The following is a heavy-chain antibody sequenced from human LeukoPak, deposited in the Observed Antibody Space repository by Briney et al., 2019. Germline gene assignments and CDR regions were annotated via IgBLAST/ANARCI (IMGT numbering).Heavy chain of an antibody. Sequence: PGGSLRLSCAASGFTFSTYWMTWVRQAPGKGLEWLANIKQDGSERNYVDSVKGRFTISRDNAKNTLYLQMNTLRVEDTAVYYCARGSWSAADTNIDYWGQGTLVTVSS. CDR1: GFTFSTYW. CDR3: ARGSWSAADTNIDY. D-gene: IGHD6-13*01. V-gene: IGHV3-7*02. J-gene: IGHJ4*02. CDR2: IKQDGSER.